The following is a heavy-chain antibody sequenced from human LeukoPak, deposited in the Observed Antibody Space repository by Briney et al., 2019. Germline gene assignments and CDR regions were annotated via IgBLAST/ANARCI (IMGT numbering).Heavy chain of an antibody. CDR1: GFTFSSYA. V-gene: IGHV3-64*01. CDR3: ARDLPSALYSYGVYYYYYYMDV. CDR2: ISSNGGST. J-gene: IGHJ6*03. Sequence: GGSLRLSCAASGFTFSSYAMHWVRQAPGKGLEYVSAISSNGGSTYYANSVKGRFTISRDNSKNTLYLQMGSLRAEDMAVYYCARDLPSALYSYGVYYYYYYMDVWGKGTTVTVSS. D-gene: IGHD5-18*01.